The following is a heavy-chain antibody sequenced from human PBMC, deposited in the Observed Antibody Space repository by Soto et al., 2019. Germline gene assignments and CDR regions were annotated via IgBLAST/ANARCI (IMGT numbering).Heavy chain of an antibody. J-gene: IGHJ4*02. CDR2: IYYSGST. D-gene: IGHD3-10*01. Sequence: SETLSLTCTVSGGSISSYYRSWIRQPPGKGLEWIGYIYYSGSTNYNPSLKSRVTISVDTSKNQFSLKLSSVTAADTAVYYCARRDYYGSSHWRQYYFDYWGQGTLVTVSS. CDR1: GGSISSYY. CDR3: ARRDYYGSSHWRQYYFDY. V-gene: IGHV4-59*08.